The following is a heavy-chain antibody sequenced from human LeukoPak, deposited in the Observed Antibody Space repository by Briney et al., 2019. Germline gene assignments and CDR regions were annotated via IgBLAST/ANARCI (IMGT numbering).Heavy chain of an antibody. Sequence: SVKVSCKASGDTFSSYAISWVRQAPGQGLEWMGGIIPIFGTANYAQKFQGRVTITADESTSTAYMELSSLRSEDAAMYYCTREAIATGYAYDWGQGTRVTVFS. D-gene: IGHD3-16*01. CDR3: TREAIATGYAYD. V-gene: IGHV1-69*13. CDR1: GDTFSSYA. J-gene: IGHJ4*02. CDR2: IIPIFGTA.